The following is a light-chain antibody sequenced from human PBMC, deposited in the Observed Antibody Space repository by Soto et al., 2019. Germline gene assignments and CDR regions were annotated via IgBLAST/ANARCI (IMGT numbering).Light chain of an antibody. Sequence: QSALTQPASVSGSPGQSITISCTGTSSDVGSYNLVSWYQQHPGKAPKLMIYEGSKRPSGVSNRFSGSKSGNTASLTISGLQAEDEADYYCCSYAGSSTWVFGGGTTFTVL. CDR3: CSYAGSSTWV. V-gene: IGLV2-23*01. CDR1: SSDVGSYNL. J-gene: IGLJ3*02. CDR2: EGS.